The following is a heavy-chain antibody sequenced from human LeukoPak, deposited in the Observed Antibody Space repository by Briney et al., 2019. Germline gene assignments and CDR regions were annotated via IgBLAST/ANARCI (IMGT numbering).Heavy chain of an antibody. V-gene: IGHV4-34*01. J-gene: IGHJ4*02. CDR2: ISHSGST. CDR3: ARGGYRSSTSRPFDY. CDR1: GGSFSGYY. D-gene: IGHD2-2*01. Sequence: SETLSLTCAVYGGSFSGYYWSWIRQHPGKGLEWIGEISHSGSTNYNPSLKSRVTISVDTSKSQFSLKLSSVTAADTAVYYCARGGYRSSTSRPFDYWGQGTLVTVSS.